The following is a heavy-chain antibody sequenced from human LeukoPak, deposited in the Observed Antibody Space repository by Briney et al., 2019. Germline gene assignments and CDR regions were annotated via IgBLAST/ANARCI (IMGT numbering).Heavy chain of an antibody. V-gene: IGHV3-30*03. CDR3: ARGFGYSSGWYDFQH. CDR1: GFTFSSYG. J-gene: IGHJ1*01. Sequence: PGRSLRLSCAASGFTFSSYGMHWVRQAPGKGLERVAVISYDGSNKYYADSVKGRFTISRDNSKNTLYLQMNSLRAEDTAVYYCARGFGYSSGWYDFQHWGQGTLVTVSS. D-gene: IGHD6-19*01. CDR2: ISYDGSNK.